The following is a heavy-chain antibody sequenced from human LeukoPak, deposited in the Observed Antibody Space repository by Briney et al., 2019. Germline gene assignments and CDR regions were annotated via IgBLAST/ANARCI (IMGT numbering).Heavy chain of an antibody. D-gene: IGHD6-19*01. CDR2: ISSSSSYI. CDR1: GFTFSSYS. V-gene: IGHV3-21*01. Sequence: GGSLRLTCAASGFTFSSYSMNWVRQAPGKGLEWVSSISSSSSYIYYADSVKGRFTISRDNAKNSLYLQMNSLRAEDTAVYYCARVSIGLYSSVFDYWGQGTLVTVSS. CDR3: ARVSIGLYSSVFDY. J-gene: IGHJ4*02.